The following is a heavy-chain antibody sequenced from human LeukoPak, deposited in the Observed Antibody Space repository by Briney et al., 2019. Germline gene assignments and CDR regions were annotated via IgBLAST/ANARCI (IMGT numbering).Heavy chain of an antibody. D-gene: IGHD3-22*01. J-gene: IGHJ4*02. CDR1: GGSISSYY. V-gene: IGHV4-34*01. CDR3: ARDSGGYYDSSGYYQI. Sequence: SETLSLTCTVSGGSISSYYWSWIRQPPGKGLEWIGEINHSGSSNYNPSLKSRVTISLDTSKNQFSLKLSSVTAADTAVYYCARDSGGYYDSSGYYQIWGQGTLVTVSS. CDR2: INHSGSS.